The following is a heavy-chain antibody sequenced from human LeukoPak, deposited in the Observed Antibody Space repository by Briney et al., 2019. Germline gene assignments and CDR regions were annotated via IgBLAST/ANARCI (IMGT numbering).Heavy chain of an antibody. CDR1: GFTFSSYA. J-gene: IGHJ3*02. CDR2: ISGSGGST. D-gene: IGHD1-1*01. Sequence: GGSLRLSCAASGFTFSSYAMSWVRQAPGKGLEWVSAISGSGGSTYYADSVKGRFTISRDNSKNTLYLQMNSLRAEDTAVYYCAKDGEIWANDRSDAFDIWGQGTMVTVSS. V-gene: IGHV3-23*01. CDR3: AKDGEIWANDRSDAFDI.